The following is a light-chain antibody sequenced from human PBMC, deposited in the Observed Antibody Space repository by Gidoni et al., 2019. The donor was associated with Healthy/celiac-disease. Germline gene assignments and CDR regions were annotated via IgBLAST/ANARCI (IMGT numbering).Light chain of an antibody. CDR3: MQALQTPYT. Sequence: DSVMTESTLPLRVTSGEPAYIPCRSSQSLLHSNGYNYLDWYLQKPGQSPQLLIYLGSNRASGVPDRFSGSGSGTDFTLKISRVEAEDVGVYYCMQALQTPYTFGPGTKVDIK. J-gene: IGKJ3*01. CDR2: LGS. CDR1: QSLLHSNGYNY. V-gene: IGKV2-28*01.